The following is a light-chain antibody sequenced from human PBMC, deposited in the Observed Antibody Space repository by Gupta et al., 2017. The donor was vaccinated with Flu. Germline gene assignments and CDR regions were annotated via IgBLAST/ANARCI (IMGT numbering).Light chain of an antibody. CDR1: SSDIGDYNY. Sequence: SVTISCTGTSSDIGDYNYVSWYQQYPGKAPRILIYEVDKRPPGVPDRFSGSKSGKTASLTVSGLQEEDEAEYHCCSYAGRNTLIFGGGTKVTVL. CDR2: EVD. CDR3: CSYAGRNTLI. V-gene: IGLV2-11*03. J-gene: IGLJ2*01.